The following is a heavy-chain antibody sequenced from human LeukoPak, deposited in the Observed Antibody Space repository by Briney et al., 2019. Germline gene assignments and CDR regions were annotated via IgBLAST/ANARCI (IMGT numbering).Heavy chain of an antibody. Sequence: SETLSLTCTVSGGSISSYYWSWIRQPPGKGLEWIGYIYYSGSTNYNPSLKSRVTISVDTSKNQFSLKLSSVTAADTAVYYCARDTNCSSTSCYFGWFDPWGQGTLVTVSS. CDR3: ARDTNCSSTSCYFGWFDP. CDR2: IYYSGST. D-gene: IGHD2-2*01. CDR1: GGSISSYY. V-gene: IGHV4-59*01. J-gene: IGHJ5*02.